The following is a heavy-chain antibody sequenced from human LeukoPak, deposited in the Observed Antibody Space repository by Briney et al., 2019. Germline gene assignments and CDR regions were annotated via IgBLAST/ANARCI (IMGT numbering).Heavy chain of an antibody. CDR1: GYTFTGYY. Sequence: ASVKVSSKASGYTFTGYYMHWVRQAPGQGLEWMGWINPNSGGTNYAQKFQGRVTMTRGTSISTAYMELSRLRSDDTAVYYCARVVGYGSSGYPDYWGQGTLVTVSS. CDR2: INPNSGGT. V-gene: IGHV1-2*02. CDR3: ARVVGYGSSGYPDY. J-gene: IGHJ4*02. D-gene: IGHD3-22*01.